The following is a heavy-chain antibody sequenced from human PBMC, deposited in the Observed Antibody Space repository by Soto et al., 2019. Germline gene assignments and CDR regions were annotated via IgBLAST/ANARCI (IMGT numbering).Heavy chain of an antibody. J-gene: IGHJ6*02. CDR3: ARDRDYYYYYGMDV. V-gene: IGHV3-53*01. CDR2: IYSGGST. Sequence: GGSLRLSCAASGFTVSSNYMSWVRQAPGKGLEWVSVIYSGGSTYYADSVKGRFTISRDNSKNTLYLQMNSLRAEDTAVYYCARDRDYYYYYGMDVWGQGTKVTVYS. CDR1: GFTVSSNY.